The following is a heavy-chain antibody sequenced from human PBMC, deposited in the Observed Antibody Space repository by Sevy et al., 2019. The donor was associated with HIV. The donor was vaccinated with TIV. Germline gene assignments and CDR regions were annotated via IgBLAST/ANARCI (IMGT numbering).Heavy chain of an antibody. CDR2: INHSGST. V-gene: IGHV4-34*01. Sequence: SETPSLTCAVYGGSFSGYYWSWIRQPPGKGLEWIGEINHSGSTNYNPSLKSRVTISVDTSKNQFSLKLSSVTAADTAVYYCARGRGFSQQLVFDYWGQGTLVTVSS. D-gene: IGHD6-13*01. CDR3: ARGRGFSQQLVFDY. CDR1: GGSFSGYY. J-gene: IGHJ4*02.